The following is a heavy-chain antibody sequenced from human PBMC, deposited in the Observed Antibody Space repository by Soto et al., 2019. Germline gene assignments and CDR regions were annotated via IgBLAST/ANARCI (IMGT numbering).Heavy chain of an antibody. CDR1: GFTFSNYA. J-gene: IGHJ4*02. V-gene: IGHV3-23*01. D-gene: IGHD3-22*01. CDR3: ARDAGELPVVTVGVFVF. CDR2: FSGSGDTT. Sequence: GGSLRLSCAASGFTFSNYAMSWVRQAPGKGLEWVSAFSGSGDTTFYADSVKGRFTVSRDNSKKTLYLQLNSLRDEDTAVYYCARDAGELPVVTVGVFVFWGRGTLVTVSS.